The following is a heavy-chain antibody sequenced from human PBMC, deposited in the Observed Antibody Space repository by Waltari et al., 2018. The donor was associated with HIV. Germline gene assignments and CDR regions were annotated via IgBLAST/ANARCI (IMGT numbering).Heavy chain of an antibody. V-gene: IGHV3-21*02. CDR2: ISSSGNFK. CDR1: GFLSNTYT. CDR3: ARDSRGSTWSLNWFDP. J-gene: IGHJ5*02. Sequence: EVQLVESGGGPVKPGASLRLSCVTSGFLSNTYTMNWVRQAPGKGPEWFSSISSSGNFKHYADSVKGRFTISRDNAENSLYLQMNGLRAEDTAIYYCARDSRGSTWSLNWFDPWGQGTLVTVSS. D-gene: IGHD6-6*01.